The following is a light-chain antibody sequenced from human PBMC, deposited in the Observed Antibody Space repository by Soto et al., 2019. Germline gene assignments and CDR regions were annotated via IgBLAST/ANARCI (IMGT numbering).Light chain of an antibody. V-gene: IGKV3-20*01. Sequence: EIVLTQSPGTLSLSPGERATLSCRASQSVSSSSLAWYQQKPGQAPRLLIYGASSRATGIPDRFSGSGSGKDFTITISRLEPEDFAVYYCQQYGSSSWTFGQGTKVEIK. J-gene: IGKJ1*01. CDR2: GAS. CDR1: QSVSSSS. CDR3: QQYGSSSWT.